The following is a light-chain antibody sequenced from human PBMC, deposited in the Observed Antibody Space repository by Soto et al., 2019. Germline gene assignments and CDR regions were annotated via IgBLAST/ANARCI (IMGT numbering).Light chain of an antibody. CDR3: QQSYSSPIT. J-gene: IGKJ5*01. CDR1: QSITTW. Sequence: DIQMTQSPSTVSAYVGDSVTITCRASQSITTWLAWYQQRPGKAPKLLIYAASSLQSGVPSRFSGSGSGTDFTLTISSLRPEDFAIYYCQQSYSSPITFGQGTRLEIK. CDR2: AAS. V-gene: IGKV1-39*01.